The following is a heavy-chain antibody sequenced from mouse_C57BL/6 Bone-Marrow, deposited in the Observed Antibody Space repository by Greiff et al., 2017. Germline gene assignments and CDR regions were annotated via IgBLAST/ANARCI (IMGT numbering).Heavy chain of an antibody. CDR2: IYPGSGNT. CDR3: ARGYYAMDY. J-gene: IGHJ4*01. CDR1: GYTFTDSY. Sequence: VQLQQSGAELVRPGASVKLSCKASGYTFTDSYINWVNQRPGQGLEWIARIYPGSGNTYYNEKFKGKATLTAEKSSSTAYMQLSSLTSEDSAVYFCARGYYAMDYRGQGTSVTVSS. V-gene: IGHV1-76*01.